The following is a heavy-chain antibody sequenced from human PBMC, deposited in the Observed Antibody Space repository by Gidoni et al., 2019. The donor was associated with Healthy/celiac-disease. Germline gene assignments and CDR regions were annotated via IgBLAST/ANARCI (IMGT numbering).Heavy chain of an antibody. Sequence: QVQLVESGGGVVQPGRSLGLSCAAPGFTFSSYGMHWVRQAPGKGLEWVAVISYDGSNKYYADSVKGRFTISRDNSKNTLYLQMNSLRAEDTAVYYCAKDPWPGYGDYYFDYWGQGTLVTVSS. CDR2: ISYDGSNK. CDR1: GFTFSSYG. CDR3: AKDPWPGYGDYYFDY. J-gene: IGHJ4*02. D-gene: IGHD4-17*01. V-gene: IGHV3-30*18.